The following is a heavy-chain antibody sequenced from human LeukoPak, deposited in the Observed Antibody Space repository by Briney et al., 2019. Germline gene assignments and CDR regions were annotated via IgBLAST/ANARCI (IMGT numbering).Heavy chain of an antibody. V-gene: IGHV3-48*04. CDR1: GFTFSSYS. CDR2: ISSSSSTI. Sequence: GGSLRLSCAASGFTFSSYSMNWVRQAPGKGLEWVSYISSSSSTIYYADSVKGRFTISRDNAKKSVCLQMNSLRAEDTAVYYCARVLDCGGDCVDYWGQGTLVTVSS. J-gene: IGHJ4*02. CDR3: ARVLDCGGDCVDY. D-gene: IGHD2-21*02.